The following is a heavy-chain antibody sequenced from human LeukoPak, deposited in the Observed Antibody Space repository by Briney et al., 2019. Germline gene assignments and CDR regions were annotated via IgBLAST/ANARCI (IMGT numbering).Heavy chain of an antibody. CDR3: ARDRGISCGWEIFDY. D-gene: IGHD6-19*01. CDR2: INPNSGGT. CDR1: GYTFTGYY. J-gene: IGHJ4*02. Sequence: ASVKVSCKASGYTFTGYYMHWVRQAPGQGLEWMGWINPNSGGTNYAQKFQGRVTMTRDTSISTAYMELSRLRSDDTAVYYCARDRGISCGWEIFDYWGQGTLVTVSS. V-gene: IGHV1-2*02.